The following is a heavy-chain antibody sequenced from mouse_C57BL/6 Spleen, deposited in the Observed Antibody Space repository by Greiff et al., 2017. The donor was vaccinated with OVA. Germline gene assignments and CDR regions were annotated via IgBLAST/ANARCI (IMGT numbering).Heavy chain of an antibody. CDR1: GFSLTSYG. CDR3: AKDYGSSYDAMDY. Sequence: VQLQQSGPGLVQPSQSLSITCTVSGFSLTSYGVHWVRQSPGKGLEWLGVIWRGGSPDYNAAFMSRMSITKDNSKSQVYFKMNSLQADDTAIYYCAKDYGSSYDAMDYWGQGTSVTVSS. J-gene: IGHJ4*01. V-gene: IGHV2-5*01. D-gene: IGHD1-1*01. CDR2: IWRGGSP.